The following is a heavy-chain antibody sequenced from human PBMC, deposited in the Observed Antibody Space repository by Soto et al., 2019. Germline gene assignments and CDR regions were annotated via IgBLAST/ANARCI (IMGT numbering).Heavy chain of an antibody. CDR3: VRIGSSSWRRAFDI. CDR2: INAGNGNT. D-gene: IGHD6-13*01. J-gene: IGHJ3*02. CDR1: GYTFTSYA. V-gene: IGHV1-3*01. Sequence: QVQLVQSGAEVKKPGASVKVSCKASGYTFTSYAMHWVRQAPGQRLEWMGWINAGNGNTKYSQKFQGRVTITRDTSASTAYMELSSLRSEDTAVYYCVRIGSSSWRRAFDIWGQGTMVTVSS.